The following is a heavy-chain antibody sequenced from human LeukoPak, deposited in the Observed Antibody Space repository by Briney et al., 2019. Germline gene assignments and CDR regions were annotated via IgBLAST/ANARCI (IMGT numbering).Heavy chain of an antibody. J-gene: IGHJ6*03. V-gene: IGHV1-2*02. Sequence: ASVKVSCKASGYTFTGYYMHRVRQAPGQGLEWMGWINPNSGGTNYAQKFQGRVTMTRDTSISTAYMELSRLRSDDTAVYYCAKSQRGYYPRRTYYYYMDVWGKGTTVTVSS. CDR3: AKSQRGYYPRRTYYYYMDV. CDR1: GYTFTGYY. CDR2: INPNSGGT. D-gene: IGHD1-26*01.